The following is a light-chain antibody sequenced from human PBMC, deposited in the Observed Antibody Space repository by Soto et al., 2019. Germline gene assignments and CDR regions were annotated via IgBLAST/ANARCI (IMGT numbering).Light chain of an antibody. J-gene: IGKJ5*01. V-gene: IGKV3-15*01. Sequence: EIVMTQSPATLSVSPGERATLSCRASQSVSIKLAWYQQKPGQAPRLLIYDTSTRATGIPDRFSGSGSGTEFTLTISSLQSEDFAVSYCQQYNNWPPITFGQGTRLEIK. CDR1: QSVSIK. CDR2: DTS. CDR3: QQYNNWPPIT.